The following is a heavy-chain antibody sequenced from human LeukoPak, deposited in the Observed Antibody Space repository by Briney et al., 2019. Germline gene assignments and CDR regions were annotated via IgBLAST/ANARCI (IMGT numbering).Heavy chain of an antibody. CDR3: AREDIVVVPAFVNYGMDV. J-gene: IGHJ6*02. V-gene: IGHV3-30-3*01. CDR1: GFTFSSYA. CDR2: ISYDGSNK. Sequence: QPGRSLRLSCAASGFTFSSYAMHWVRQAPGKGLEWVAVISYDGSNKYYADSVKGRFTISRDNSKNTLYLQMNSLRAEDTAVYYCAREDIVVVPAFVNYGMDVWGQGTTVTVSS. D-gene: IGHD2-2*01.